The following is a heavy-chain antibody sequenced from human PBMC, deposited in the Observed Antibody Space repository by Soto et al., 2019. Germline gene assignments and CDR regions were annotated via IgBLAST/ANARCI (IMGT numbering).Heavy chain of an antibody. CDR1: GFTFSSYA. V-gene: IGHV3-64*01. CDR2: ISSNGGST. Sequence: GGSLRLSCAASGFTFSSYAMHWVRQAPGKGLEYVSAISSNGGSTYYANSVKGRFTISRDNSKNTLYLQMGSLRAEDMAVYYCAREYYDILTGYGYWFDPWGQGTLVTVSS. CDR3: AREYYDILTGYGYWFDP. D-gene: IGHD3-9*01. J-gene: IGHJ5*02.